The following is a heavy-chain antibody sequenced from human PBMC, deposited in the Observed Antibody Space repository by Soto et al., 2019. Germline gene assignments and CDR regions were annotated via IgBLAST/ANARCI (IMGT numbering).Heavy chain of an antibody. CDR1: GGSISSYY. Sequence: SETLSLTCTVSGGSISSYYWSWIRQPPGKGLEWIGYIYYSGSTNYNPSLKSRVTISVDTSKNQFSLKLSSVTAADTAVYYCGRGPNYYDSSGYYPNFDYWGQGTLVTVSS. V-gene: IGHV4-59*01. D-gene: IGHD3-22*01. J-gene: IGHJ4*02. CDR3: GRGPNYYDSSGYYPNFDY. CDR2: IYYSGST.